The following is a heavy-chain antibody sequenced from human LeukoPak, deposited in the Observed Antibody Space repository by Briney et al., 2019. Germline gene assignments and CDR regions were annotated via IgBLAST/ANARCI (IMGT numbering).Heavy chain of an antibody. Sequence: GESLKISCKGSGYTFTDYWIAWVRQMPGQGLEWMGIIYPGDSDTRYSPSFQGQVTISADKSTTTAFLQWSSLKASDTAMYFCARLADTTSWGQGTLVAVSS. CDR1: GYTFTDYW. J-gene: IGHJ5*02. V-gene: IGHV5-51*01. CDR3: ARLADTTS. CDR2: IYPGDSDT. D-gene: IGHD1-26*01.